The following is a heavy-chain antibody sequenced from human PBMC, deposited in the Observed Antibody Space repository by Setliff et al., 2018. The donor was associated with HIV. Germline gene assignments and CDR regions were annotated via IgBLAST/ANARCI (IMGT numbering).Heavy chain of an antibody. J-gene: IGHJ6*02. Sequence: PSETLSLTCTVSGGSISSYYWSWIRQPPGKGLEWIASFHYSASTSYNPSLRSRVTISVDTSNNQFSLKLTSVTAADTAVYYCARDVDHMMDVWGQGTTVTVSS. CDR3: ARDVDHMMDV. CDR1: GGSISSYY. CDR2: FHYSAST. V-gene: IGHV4-4*08.